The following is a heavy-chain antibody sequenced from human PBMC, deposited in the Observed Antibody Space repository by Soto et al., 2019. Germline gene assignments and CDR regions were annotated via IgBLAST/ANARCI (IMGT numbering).Heavy chain of an antibody. J-gene: IGHJ4*01. D-gene: IGHD3-10*01. CDR1: GFSFDDFL. V-gene: IGHV3-9*01. CDR2: ISWNSGFT. Sequence: GGSLRLSCAASGFSFDDFLMHWVRQAPGKGLEWVSGISWNSGFTGYADSVKGRFTISRDNAKNSLYLQMDSLRAEDTAVYYCARDSGYGSGTSVNHYLDYRGHGTLVTVSS. CDR3: ARDSGYGSGTSVNHYLDY.